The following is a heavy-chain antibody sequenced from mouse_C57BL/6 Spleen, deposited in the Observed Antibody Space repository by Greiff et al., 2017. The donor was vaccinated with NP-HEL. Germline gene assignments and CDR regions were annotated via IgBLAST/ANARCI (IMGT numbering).Heavy chain of an antibody. Sequence: VQLQQPGAELVRPGTSVKLSCKASGYTFTSYWMHWVKQRPGQGLEWIGVIDPSDSYTNYNQKFKGKATLTVDTSSSTAYMQLSSLTSEDSAVYYCARLAYFTTGGGFDYWGQGTTLTVSS. CDR2: IDPSDSYT. CDR3: ARLAYFTTGGGFDY. CDR1: GYTFTSYW. V-gene: IGHV1-59*01. J-gene: IGHJ2*01. D-gene: IGHD1-1*01.